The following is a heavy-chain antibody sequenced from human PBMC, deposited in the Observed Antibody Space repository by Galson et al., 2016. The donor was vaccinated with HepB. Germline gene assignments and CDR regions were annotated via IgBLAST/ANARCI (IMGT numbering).Heavy chain of an antibody. Sequence: PALVKPTQTLTLACTISGFSLSNVQMGVTWIRQPPGKALEWLAHIFSNEEKSYNTSLQRRLTVSQDTSKSQVVLTVTNMDPVDPATYYCARLSPRHCTSLSCYYFYYYTMDVWGKGTTVTVSS. CDR2: IFSNEEK. CDR1: GFSLSNVQMG. V-gene: IGHV2-26*02. D-gene: IGHD2-8*01. J-gene: IGHJ6*04. CDR3: ARLSPRHCTSLSCYYFYYYTMDV.